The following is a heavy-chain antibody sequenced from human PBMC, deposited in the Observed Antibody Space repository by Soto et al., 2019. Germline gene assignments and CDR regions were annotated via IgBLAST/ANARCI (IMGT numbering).Heavy chain of an antibody. CDR3: AKAYSYSSWYINYFDY. V-gene: IGHV3-30*18. CDR2: ISYDGSNK. Sequence: VGSLRLSCAASGFTFSSYGMHWVRQAPGKGLEWVAVISYDGSNKYYADSVKGRVTISRDNSKNTLYLQMNSLRAEDTAVYYCAKAYSYSSWYINYFDYWGQGTLVTVSS. D-gene: IGHD6-13*01. CDR1: GFTFSSYG. J-gene: IGHJ4*02.